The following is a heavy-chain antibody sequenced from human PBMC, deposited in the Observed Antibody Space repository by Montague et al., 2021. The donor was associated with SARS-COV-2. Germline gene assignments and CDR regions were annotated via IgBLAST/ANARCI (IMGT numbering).Heavy chain of an antibody. D-gene: IGHD3-16*02. J-gene: IGHJ4*02. CDR3: ARDGDDYVWGSYPYFDY. V-gene: IGHV3-30-3*01. CDR1: GFTFSSYA. CDR2: ISYDGSNK. Sequence: SLRLSCAASGFTFSSYAMHWVRQAPGKGLEWVAVISYDGSNKYYADPVKVRFTISRDNSKNTLYLQMNSLRAEDTAVYYCARDGDDYVWGSYPYFDYWGQGTLVTVSS.